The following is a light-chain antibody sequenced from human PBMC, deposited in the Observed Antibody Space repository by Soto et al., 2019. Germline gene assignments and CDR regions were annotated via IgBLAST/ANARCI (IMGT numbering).Light chain of an antibody. Sequence: EIVLTQSPATLSLSPGERATLSCRASQSVGSYLGWYQQKPGQAPRLLIYDASNRATGIPARFSGSGSGTDFTLTINNLEPEDFAVYYCLHRYNWPRLTFGGGTKVEIK. CDR3: LHRYNWPRLT. CDR2: DAS. J-gene: IGKJ4*01. V-gene: IGKV3-11*01. CDR1: QSVGSY.